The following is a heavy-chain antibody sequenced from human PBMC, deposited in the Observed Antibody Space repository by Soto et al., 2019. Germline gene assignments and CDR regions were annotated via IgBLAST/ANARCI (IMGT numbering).Heavy chain of an antibody. CDR2: IIPTFGTP. D-gene: IGHD1-26*01. V-gene: IGHV1-69*06. CDR1: GGTFSSHG. J-gene: IGHJ4*01. Sequence: QVQLVQSGTVVQRRGSSVKVSCQASGGTFSSHGMAWVRQAPGQGLEWMGGIIPTFGTPTYAPKFQSRVTITADKSTHTAYMEQCSLRSEDTGVYYCASERSAQYFNFCGHGTLITVSS. CDR3: ASERSAQYFNF.